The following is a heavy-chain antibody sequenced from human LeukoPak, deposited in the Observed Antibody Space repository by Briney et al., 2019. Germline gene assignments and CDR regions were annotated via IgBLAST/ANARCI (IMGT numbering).Heavy chain of an antibody. J-gene: IGHJ4*02. V-gene: IGHV7-4-1*02. CDR1: GYTFTSYA. CDR3: ARLGSSDNFDY. D-gene: IGHD6-13*01. Sequence: ASVKVSCKASGYTFTSYAMNWVRQAPGQGPQWMGWINTNTGNPTYAQGFTGRFVFSLDTSVSTAYLQISSLKAEDTAVYYCARLGSSDNFDYWGQGTLVTVSS. CDR2: INTNTGNP.